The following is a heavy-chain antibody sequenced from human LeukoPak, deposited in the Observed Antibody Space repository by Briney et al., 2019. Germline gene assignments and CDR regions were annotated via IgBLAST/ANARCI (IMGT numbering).Heavy chain of an antibody. J-gene: IGHJ4*02. Sequence: GGSLRLSCAASGFTFSSYWMSWVRQAPGKGLEWVANIKHDGNEKYYVDSVKGRFTISRDNAKNSLYLQMNSLRAEDTAVYYCAKDHGGYVKYKTFDYWGQGTLVTVSS. CDR3: AKDHGGYVKYKTFDY. CDR2: IKHDGNEK. V-gene: IGHV3-7*01. D-gene: IGHD5-12*01. CDR1: GFTFSSYW.